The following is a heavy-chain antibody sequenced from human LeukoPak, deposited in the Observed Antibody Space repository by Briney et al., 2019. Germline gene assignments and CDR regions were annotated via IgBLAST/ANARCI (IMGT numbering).Heavy chain of an antibody. CDR1: GYTFTGYC. Sequence: ASVKVSCKASGYTFTGYCIHWVRQAPGQGLEWMGRINPNSGGTNYAQRFQGRVTMTRDTSISTAFMDLSRLRSDDTAVYYCAREVSGDPGGHWGQGTLVTVSP. V-gene: IGHV1-2*06. CDR2: INPNSGGT. J-gene: IGHJ4*02. D-gene: IGHD7-27*01. CDR3: AREVSGDPGGH.